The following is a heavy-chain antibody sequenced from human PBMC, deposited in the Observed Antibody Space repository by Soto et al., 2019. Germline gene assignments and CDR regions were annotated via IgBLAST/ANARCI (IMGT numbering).Heavy chain of an antibody. CDR3: AKGNLEGLGF. CDR2: IYSGGDI. J-gene: IGHJ4*02. CDR1: GFTVNSNY. V-gene: IGHV3-53*01. Sequence: ELQVVESGGGLIHPGGSLRLSCGASGFTVNSNYMSWVRQAPGKGLEWVSVIYSGGDIYYADSVKGRFTISRDDSKNTVYLQMNSLRADDAAIYYCAKGNLEGLGFWGQGTLVSVSS. D-gene: IGHD1-1*01.